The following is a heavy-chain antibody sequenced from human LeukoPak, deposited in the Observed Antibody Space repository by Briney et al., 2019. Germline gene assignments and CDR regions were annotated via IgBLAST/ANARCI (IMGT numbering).Heavy chain of an antibody. Sequence: PSETLSLTCTVSGGSISSYYWSWIRQPPGKGLEWIGYIYYSGSTYYNPSLKSRVTISVDTSKNQFSLKLSSVTAADTAVYYCARRNYYDSSAYYYLDYWGQGTLVTVSS. CDR1: GGSISSYY. J-gene: IGHJ4*02. CDR3: ARRNYYDSSAYYYLDY. CDR2: IYYSGST. D-gene: IGHD3-22*01. V-gene: IGHV4-59*12.